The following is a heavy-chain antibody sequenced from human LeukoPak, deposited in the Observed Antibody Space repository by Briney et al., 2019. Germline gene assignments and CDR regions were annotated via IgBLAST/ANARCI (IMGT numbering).Heavy chain of an antibody. V-gene: IGHV3-23*01. CDR1: GFTFSSYS. CDR2: ISGSGGST. CDR3: AMIRSRITIFGVVSFDY. Sequence: GGSLRLSCAASGFTFSSYSMNWVRQAPGKGLEWVSAISGSGGSTYYADSVKGRFTISRDNSKNTLYLQMNSLRAEDTAVYYCAMIRSRITIFGVVSFDYWGQGTLVTVSS. D-gene: IGHD3-3*01. J-gene: IGHJ4*02.